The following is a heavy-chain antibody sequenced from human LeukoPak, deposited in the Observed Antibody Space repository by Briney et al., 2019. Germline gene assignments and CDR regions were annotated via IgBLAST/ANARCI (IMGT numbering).Heavy chain of an antibody. CDR2: ISYDGSNK. Sequence: PGRSLRLSCAASGFTFSSYGMHWVRQAPGKGLEWVAVISYDGSNKYYADSVKGRFTISRDNSKNTLYLQMNSLRAEDTAVYYCAKDGTGKQQGYRLDIWGQGTMVTVPS. CDR1: GFTFSSYG. J-gene: IGHJ3*02. CDR3: AKDGTGKQQGYRLDI. D-gene: IGHD6-13*01. V-gene: IGHV3-30*18.